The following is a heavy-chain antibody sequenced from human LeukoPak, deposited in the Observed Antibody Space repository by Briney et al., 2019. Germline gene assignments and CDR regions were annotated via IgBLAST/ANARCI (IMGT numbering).Heavy chain of an antibody. CDR3: ARHGDYCFDL. J-gene: IGHJ4*02. V-gene: IGHV3-7*02. Sequence: GGSLRLSCAASRFTLSRSWVGWVRPAPGEGVEWVANIKQDGTSKYYVDSVMGRFTISRDNAENSVYLQMNSLSAGDTAVYYCARHGDYCFDLWGPGTRVTVSS. CDR1: RFTLSRSW. CDR2: IKQDGTSK. D-gene: IGHD2-21*01.